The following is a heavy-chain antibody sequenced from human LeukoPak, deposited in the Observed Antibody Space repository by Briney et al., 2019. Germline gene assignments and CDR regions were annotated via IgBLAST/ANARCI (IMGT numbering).Heavy chain of an antibody. CDR3: ARERPVRLLWFGEFSRYFDY. Sequence: PSETLSLTCAVYGGSFSGYHWSWIRQPPGKGLEWIGEISHSGSTNYNPSLKSRVTTSVDTSKNQFSLKLSSVTAADTAVYYCARERPVRLLWFGEFSRYFDYWGQGTLVTVSS. J-gene: IGHJ4*02. D-gene: IGHD3-10*01. CDR2: ISHSGST. V-gene: IGHV4-34*01. CDR1: GGSFSGYH.